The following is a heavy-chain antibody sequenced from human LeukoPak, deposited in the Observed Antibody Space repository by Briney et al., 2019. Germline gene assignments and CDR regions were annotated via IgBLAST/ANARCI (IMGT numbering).Heavy chain of an antibody. V-gene: IGHV4-38-2*01. Sequence: SETLSLTCAVSGYSISSGYYWGWIRQPPGKGLEWIGSIYHSGTTPYNPSLKSRVTISVDTSKNQFSLKLSSVTAADTAIYYCARVLGGSSPFDYWGQGTLVTVSS. CDR3: ARVLGGSSPFDY. CDR2: IYHSGTT. CDR1: GYSISSGYY. D-gene: IGHD1-26*01. J-gene: IGHJ4*02.